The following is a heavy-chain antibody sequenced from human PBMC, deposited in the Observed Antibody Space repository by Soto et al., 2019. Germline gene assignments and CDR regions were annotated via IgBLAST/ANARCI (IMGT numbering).Heavy chain of an antibody. Sequence: GGSLRLSCEASGFIFRTYAMSWVRQATGKGLDWVSGINNGGGSTYYADSVRGRFTISRDNSKNTLDLQMNSLSAEDTAVYFCVKGSSGGRPYYFDFWGQGALVTVSS. CDR1: GFIFRTYA. CDR2: INNGGGST. V-gene: IGHV3-23*01. CDR3: VKGSSGGRPYYFDF. D-gene: IGHD3-22*01. J-gene: IGHJ4*02.